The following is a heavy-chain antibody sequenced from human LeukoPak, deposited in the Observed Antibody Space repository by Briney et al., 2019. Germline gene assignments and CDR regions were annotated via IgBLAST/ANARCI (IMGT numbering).Heavy chain of an antibody. V-gene: IGHV3-30*18. CDR3: AKGAVTYYYYYGMDV. D-gene: IGHD4-17*01. Sequence: TGGSLRLSCAASGFTFSNYGIYCVRQAPGKGLEWVAVISYDGSGKYYGDSVKGRFTISRDNSKNTLYLQMNSLRAEDTAVYYCAKGAVTYYYYYGMDVWGQGTTVAVSS. CDR1: GFTFSNYG. CDR2: ISYDGSGK. J-gene: IGHJ6*02.